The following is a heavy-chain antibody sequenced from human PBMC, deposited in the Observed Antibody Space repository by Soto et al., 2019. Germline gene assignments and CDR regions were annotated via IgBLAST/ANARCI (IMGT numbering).Heavy chain of an antibody. Sequence: LRLSCVGSGFTFSNYSINWVRQAPGKGLEWVSSISSRSDIYYAESVKGRFTISRDNAKNSVSLQMNSLRAEDTAVYYCAREYTAWPLAYGLDVWGQGTTVTVSS. CDR3: AREYTAWPLAYGLDV. V-gene: IGHV3-21*01. CDR2: ISSRSDI. D-gene: IGHD2-2*02. J-gene: IGHJ6*02. CDR1: GFTFSNYS.